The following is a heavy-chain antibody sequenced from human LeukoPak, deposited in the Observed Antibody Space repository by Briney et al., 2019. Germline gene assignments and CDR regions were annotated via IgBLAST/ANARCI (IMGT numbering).Heavy chain of an antibody. CDR3: AGLDTAMITSSDY. J-gene: IGHJ4*02. Sequence: GSLRLSCAASRFTFSDYLIHWVRQAPGKGLEWVACIKGDGSERYHVDSVKGRFTISRDNAKNSLYLQMNSLRVEDTAVYYCAGLDTAMITSSDYWGQGTLVTVSS. CDR2: IKGDGSER. D-gene: IGHD5-18*01. CDR1: RFTFSDYL. V-gene: IGHV3-7*03.